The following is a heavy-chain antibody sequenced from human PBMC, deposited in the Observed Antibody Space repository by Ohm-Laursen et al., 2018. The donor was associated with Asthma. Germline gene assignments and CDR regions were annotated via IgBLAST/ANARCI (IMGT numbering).Heavy chain of an antibody. CDR2: ISYDGSNK. Sequence: SLRLSCAASGFTFSSYAMHWVRQAPGKGLEWVAVISYDGSNKYYADSVKGRFTISRDNSKNTLYLQMNSLRAEDTAVYYCARDYGSGSTLHFDYWGQGTLVTVSS. J-gene: IGHJ4*02. V-gene: IGHV3-30-3*01. CDR3: ARDYGSGSTLHFDY. D-gene: IGHD3-22*01. CDR1: GFTFSSYA.